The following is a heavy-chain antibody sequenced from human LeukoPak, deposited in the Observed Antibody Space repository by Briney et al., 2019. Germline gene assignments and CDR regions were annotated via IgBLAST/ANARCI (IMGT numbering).Heavy chain of an antibody. CDR3: ARTGYSSGWSLDY. CDR2: IYYSGST. V-gene: IGHV4-30-4*08. CDR1: GGSISSGDYY. Sequence: SQTLSLTCTVSGGSISSGDYYWSWIRQPPGKGLEWIGYIYYSGSTYYNPSLKGRVTISVDTSKNQFSLKLSSVTAADTAVYYCARTGYSSGWSLDYWGQGTLVTVSS. J-gene: IGHJ4*02. D-gene: IGHD6-19*01.